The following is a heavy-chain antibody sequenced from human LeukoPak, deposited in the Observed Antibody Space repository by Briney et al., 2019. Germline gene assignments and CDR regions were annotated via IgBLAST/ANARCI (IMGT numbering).Heavy chain of an antibody. J-gene: IGHJ6*03. CDR3: ARVFDTYYMDV. CDR2: INPKSSGT. Sequence: AASVKVSCKASGYTFTDYSLHWVRQAPGQGLEWMGWINPKSSGTNYAQKFQDRVTMTGDTSISTAYMELMRLRSDDTAVYYCARVFDTYYMDVWGKGTTVTVSS. V-gene: IGHV1-2*02. CDR1: GYTFTDYS.